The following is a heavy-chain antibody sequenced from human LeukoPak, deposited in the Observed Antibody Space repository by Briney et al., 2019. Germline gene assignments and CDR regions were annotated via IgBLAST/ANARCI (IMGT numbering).Heavy chain of an antibody. CDR3: ARDYYDSSGYYFVGAAAFDY. Sequence: GASVKVSCKASGYTFTSYGISWVRQAPGQGLEWMGWISAYNGNTNYAQKLQGRVTMTTDTSTSTAYMELRSLRSDDTAVYYCARDYYDSSGYYFVGAAAFDYWGQGTLVTVSS. CDR1: GYTFTSYG. CDR2: ISAYNGNT. J-gene: IGHJ4*02. V-gene: IGHV1-18*01. D-gene: IGHD3-22*01.